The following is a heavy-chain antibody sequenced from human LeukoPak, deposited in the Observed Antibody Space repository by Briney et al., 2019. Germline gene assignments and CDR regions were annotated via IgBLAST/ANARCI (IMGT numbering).Heavy chain of an antibody. Sequence: ASVKVPCKASGYTFTSYGISWVRQAPGQGLEWMGWISAYNGNTNYAQKLQGRVTMTRDTSISTAYMELSRLRSDDTAVYYCARDRFRALYGGKEYYFDYWGQGTLVTVSS. CDR2: ISAYNGNT. CDR3: ARDRFRALYGGKEYYFDY. V-gene: IGHV1-18*01. CDR1: GYTFTSYG. D-gene: IGHD4-23*01. J-gene: IGHJ4*02.